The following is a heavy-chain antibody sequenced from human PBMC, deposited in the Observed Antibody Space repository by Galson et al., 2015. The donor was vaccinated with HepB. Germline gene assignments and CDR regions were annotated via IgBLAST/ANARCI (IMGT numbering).Heavy chain of an antibody. Sequence: SVKVSCKASGYTFTSYYMHWVRQAPGQGLEWMGIINPSGGSTSYAQKFQSRVTMTRDTSTNTVYMELSSLRSEDTAVYYCARGTYYYDGGGYYPDYWGQGTLVTVSS. CDR1: GYTFTSYY. CDR2: INPSGGST. CDR3: ARGTYYYDGGGYYPDY. J-gene: IGHJ4*02. V-gene: IGHV1-46*01. D-gene: IGHD3-22*01.